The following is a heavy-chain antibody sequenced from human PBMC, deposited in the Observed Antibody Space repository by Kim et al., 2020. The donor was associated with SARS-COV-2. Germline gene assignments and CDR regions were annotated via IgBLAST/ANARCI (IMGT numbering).Heavy chain of an antibody. Sequence: GGSLRLSCAASGFTFSSYAMSWVRQAPGKGLEWVSAISGSGGSTYNADSVKGRFTSSRDNSRNTLYLQMNSLRAEDTAVYYCAKEPHYGSGSYYQYFDYGGQGTLVTVSS. V-gene: IGHV3-23*01. J-gene: IGHJ4*02. CDR3: AKEPHYGSGSYYQYFDY. D-gene: IGHD3-10*01. CDR1: GFTFSSYA. CDR2: ISGSGGST.